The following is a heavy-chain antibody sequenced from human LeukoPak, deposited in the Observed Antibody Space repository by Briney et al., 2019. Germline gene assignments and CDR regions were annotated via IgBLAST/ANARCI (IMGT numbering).Heavy chain of an antibody. CDR3: ASVIGDSRYYYGMDV. V-gene: IGHV3-30*19. CDR1: GFTFSSYG. J-gene: IGHJ6*02. D-gene: IGHD2-21*02. Sequence: PGGSLRLSCAASGFTFSSYGMHWVRQAPGEGLEWVAYIYSDAINTEYADSVKGRFTVSRDNSKNTLYLQMDSLRAEDTAVYYCASVIGDSRYYYGMDVWGQGTTVTVSS. CDR2: IYSDAINT.